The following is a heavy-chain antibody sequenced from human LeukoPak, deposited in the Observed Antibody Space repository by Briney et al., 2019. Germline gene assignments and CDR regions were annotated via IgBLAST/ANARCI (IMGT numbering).Heavy chain of an antibody. Sequence: GESLKISCKGSGYSFTSYWIGWVRQMPGKGLEWMGIIYPGDSDTRYSPSFQGQVTISADKSISTAYLQWSSLKASDTAMYYCARYVETYYYDSSGSNQDAFDIWGQGTMVTVSS. D-gene: IGHD3-22*01. CDR3: ARYVETYYYDSSGSNQDAFDI. CDR1: GYSFTSYW. J-gene: IGHJ3*02. CDR2: IYPGDSDT. V-gene: IGHV5-51*01.